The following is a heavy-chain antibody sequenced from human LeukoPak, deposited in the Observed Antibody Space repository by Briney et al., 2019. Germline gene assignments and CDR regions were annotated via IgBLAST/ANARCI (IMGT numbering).Heavy chain of an antibody. CDR2: ISYDGSNK. D-gene: IGHD1-14*01. CDR1: GFTFSSYA. J-gene: IGHJ3*02. Sequence: GGSLRLSCAASGFTFSSYAMHWVRQAPGKGVEGVAVISYDGSNKYYADFVKGRFTISRDNSKNTLYLQMNSLRAENTAVYYCARTGSMGGAFDIWGQGTMVTVSS. V-gene: IGHV3-30*04. CDR3: ARTGSMGGAFDI.